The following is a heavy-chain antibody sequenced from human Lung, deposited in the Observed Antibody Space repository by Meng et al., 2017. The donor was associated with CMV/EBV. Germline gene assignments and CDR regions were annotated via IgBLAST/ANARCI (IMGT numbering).Heavy chain of an antibody. CDR2: INHSGST. J-gene: IGHJ4*02. CDR3: ARGPYGGKIDY. Sequence: SETLSLXSAVYGGSFSGYYWSWIRQPPGKGLEWIGEINHSGSTNYNPSLKSRVTISVDTSKNQFSLKLSSVTAADTAVYYCARGPYGGKIDYWGQGTLVTVSS. CDR1: GGSFSGYY. V-gene: IGHV4-34*01. D-gene: IGHD4-23*01.